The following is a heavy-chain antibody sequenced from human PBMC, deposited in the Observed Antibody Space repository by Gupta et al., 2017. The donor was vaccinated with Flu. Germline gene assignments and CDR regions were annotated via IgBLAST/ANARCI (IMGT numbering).Heavy chain of an antibody. CDR3: AKEVVSVAATLSRGQYWYFDL. CDR1: GFTFSSYG. CDR2: ISYDGSNK. V-gene: IGHV3-30*18. J-gene: IGHJ2*01. Sequence: QVQLVESGGGVVQPGRSLRLSCAASGFTFSSYGMHWVRQAPGKGLEWVAVISYDGSNKYYADSVKGRFTISRDNSKNTLYLQMNSLRAEDTAVYYCAKEVVSVAATLSRGQYWYFDLWGRGTLVTVSS. D-gene: IGHD2-15*01.